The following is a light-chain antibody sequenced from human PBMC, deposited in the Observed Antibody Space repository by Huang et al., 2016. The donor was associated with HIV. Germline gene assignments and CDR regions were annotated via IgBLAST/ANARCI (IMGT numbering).Light chain of an antibody. CDR2: GAS. Sequence: DIVMTQSPDSLAVSLGERATINCKSTQSLLYSSNNKNYLAWYQPQPGQPPKLLIYGASTRESGVPYRFSGSGSETDFTLTISSLQAEDVAVYYCHQYYATGTFGQGTKVEI. J-gene: IGKJ1*01. CDR1: QSLLYSSNNKNY. CDR3: HQYYATGT. V-gene: IGKV4-1*01.